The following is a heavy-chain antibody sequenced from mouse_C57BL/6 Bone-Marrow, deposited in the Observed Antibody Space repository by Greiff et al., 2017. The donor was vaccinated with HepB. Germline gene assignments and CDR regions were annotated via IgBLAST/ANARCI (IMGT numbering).Heavy chain of an antibody. Sequence: VQLQQSGAELVRPGASVKLSCTASGFNIKDDYMHWVKQRPEQGLEWTGWIDPENGDTEYASKFQGKATITADTSSNTAYLQLSSLTSEDTAVYYCTTYGWDWYFDVWGTGTTVTVSS. CDR2: IDPENGDT. CDR1: GFNIKDDY. V-gene: IGHV14-4*01. D-gene: IGHD1-1*02. CDR3: TTYGWDWYFDV. J-gene: IGHJ1*03.